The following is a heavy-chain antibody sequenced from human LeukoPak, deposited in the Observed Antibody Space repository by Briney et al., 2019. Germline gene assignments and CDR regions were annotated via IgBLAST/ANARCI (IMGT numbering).Heavy chain of an antibody. J-gene: IGHJ6*02. D-gene: IGHD3-9*01. CDR1: GFTSSSYW. Sequence: GGSLRLSCAASGFTSSSYWMHLVRQAPGKGLVWVSRINSDGSSTSYADSVKGRFTISRDNAKNTLYLQMNSLRAEDTAVYYCARDTYDILTGYPYYYYYYGMDVWGQGTTVTVSS. CDR3: ARDTYDILTGYPYYYYYYGMDV. CDR2: INSDGSST. V-gene: IGHV3-74*01.